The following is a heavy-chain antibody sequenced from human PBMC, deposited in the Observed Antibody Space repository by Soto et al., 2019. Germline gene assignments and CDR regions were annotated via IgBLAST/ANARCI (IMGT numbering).Heavy chain of an antibody. CDR2: IWYDGSNK. V-gene: IGHV3-33*01. D-gene: IGHD6-13*01. CDR1: GFTFSSYG. CDR3: AREVEQQLPYHYYGMDV. Sequence: GGFLRLSCAASGFTFSSYGRHWVRQAPGKGLEWVAVIWYDGSNKYYADSVKGRFTISRDNSKNTLYLQMNSLRAEDTAVYYCAREVEQQLPYHYYGMDVWGQGTTVTVSS. J-gene: IGHJ6*02.